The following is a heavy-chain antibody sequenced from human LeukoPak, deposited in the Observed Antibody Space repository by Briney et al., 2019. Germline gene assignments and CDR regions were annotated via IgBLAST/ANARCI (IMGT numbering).Heavy chain of an antibody. Sequence: GASLHISCKGSGSIFTTYWIGWVRQLPGKGLEWMGIIYPGDSDTRYSPSFQGQVTISADKSISTAYLQWSSLKASDTAMYYCARHHSGWSQAGYWGQGTLVTVSS. CDR2: IYPGDSDT. J-gene: IGHJ4*02. CDR3: ARHHSGWSQAGY. CDR1: GSIFTTYW. D-gene: IGHD6-19*01. V-gene: IGHV5-51*01.